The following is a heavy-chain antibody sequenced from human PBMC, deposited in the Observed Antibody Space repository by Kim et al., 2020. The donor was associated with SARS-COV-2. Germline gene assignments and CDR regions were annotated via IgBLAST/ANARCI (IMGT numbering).Heavy chain of an antibody. V-gene: IGHV5-51*01. CDR3: ARLKKRYSLEVDY. D-gene: IGHD5-18*01. Sequence: YSPSYQGQVTISADKSISTAYLQWSSLKASDTAMYYCARLKKRYSLEVDYWGQGTLVTVSS. J-gene: IGHJ4*02.